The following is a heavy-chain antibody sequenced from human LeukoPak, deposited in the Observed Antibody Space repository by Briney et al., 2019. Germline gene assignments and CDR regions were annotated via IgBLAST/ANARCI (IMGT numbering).Heavy chain of an antibody. D-gene: IGHD3-3*01. Sequence: PSETLSLTCAVYGGSFSGYYWSWVRQPPGKGLEWVGEINHSGSTNYNPSLKSRVTISVDTSKHQFSLKLSSVTAADTAVYYCARGKGILEWLSFNPWGQGTLVTVSS. J-gene: IGHJ5*02. V-gene: IGHV4-34*01. CDR1: GGSFSGYY. CDR3: ARGKGILEWLSFNP. CDR2: INHSGST.